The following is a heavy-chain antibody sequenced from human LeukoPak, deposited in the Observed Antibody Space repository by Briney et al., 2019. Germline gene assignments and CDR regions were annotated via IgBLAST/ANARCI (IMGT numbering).Heavy chain of an antibody. V-gene: IGHV4-39*01. J-gene: IGHJ5*02. CDR3: ARRGLYYYGSGSYNWFDP. Sequence: SETLSLTCTVSGGSISSSGYYWGWIRQPPGKGLEWIGSIYYSGSTYYNPSLKSRVTISVDTSKNQFSLKLSSVTAADTAVYYCARRGLYYYGSGSYNWFDPWGQGTLVTVSS. D-gene: IGHD3-10*01. CDR2: IYYSGST. CDR1: GGSISSSGYY.